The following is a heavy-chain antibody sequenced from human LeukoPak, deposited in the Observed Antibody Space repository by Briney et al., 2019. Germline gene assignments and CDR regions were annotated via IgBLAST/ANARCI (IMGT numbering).Heavy chain of an antibody. Sequence: PSETLSLTCAVYGGSFSGYYWSWIRQPPGKGLEWIGEINHSGSTNYNPSLKSRVTISVDTSKNQFSLKLSSVTAADTAVYYCASSAYFWSGYYKYYFDYWGQGTLVTVSS. CDR1: GGSFSGYY. CDR2: INHSGST. D-gene: IGHD3-3*01. CDR3: ASSAYFWSGYYKYYFDY. J-gene: IGHJ4*02. V-gene: IGHV4-34*01.